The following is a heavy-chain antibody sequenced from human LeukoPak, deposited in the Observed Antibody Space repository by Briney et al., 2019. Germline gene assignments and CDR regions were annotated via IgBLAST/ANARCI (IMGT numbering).Heavy chain of an antibody. CDR3: ASAITMVRGVIRDY. CDR1: GFTVSSNY. J-gene: IGHJ4*02. D-gene: IGHD3-10*01. CDR2: IYSGGST. V-gene: IGHV3-53*01. Sequence: GSLRLSCAASGFTVSSNYMSWVRRAPGKGLEWVSVIYSGGSTYYADSVKGRFTISRDNSKNTLYLQMNSLRAEDTAVYYCASAITMVRGVIRDYWGQGTLVTVSS.